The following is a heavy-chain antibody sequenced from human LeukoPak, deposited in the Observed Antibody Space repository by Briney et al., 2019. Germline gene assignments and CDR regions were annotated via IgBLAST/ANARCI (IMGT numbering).Heavy chain of an antibody. Sequence: GGSLRLSCAPSRFTFSAYDMSWIRQAPGKGLEWVSYISSSGNTIYYADSVKGRFTISRDNAKKSLYLQMNSLRAEDTAVYYCASGGEEWELLRGAFDIWGQGTMVTVSS. CDR3: ASGGEEWELLRGAFDI. CDR1: RFTFSAYD. D-gene: IGHD1-26*01. J-gene: IGHJ3*02. CDR2: ISSSGNTI. V-gene: IGHV3-11*01.